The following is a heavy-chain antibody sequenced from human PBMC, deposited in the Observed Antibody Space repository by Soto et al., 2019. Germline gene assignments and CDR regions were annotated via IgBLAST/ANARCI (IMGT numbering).Heavy chain of an antibody. D-gene: IGHD4-17*01. Sequence: SETLSLTCTVSGGSISSYYLSWIRQRPGKGLEWIGYIYYSGSTNYNPSLKSRVTISVDTSKNQFSLKLSSVTAADTAVYYCARESQGSRHYGDYVHFDYWGQGTLVTVSS. CDR3: ARESQGSRHYGDYVHFDY. J-gene: IGHJ4*02. V-gene: IGHV4-59*01. CDR2: IYYSGST. CDR1: GGSISSYY.